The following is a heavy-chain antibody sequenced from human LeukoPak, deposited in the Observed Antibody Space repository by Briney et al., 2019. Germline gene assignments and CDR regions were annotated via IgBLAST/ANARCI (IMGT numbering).Heavy chain of an antibody. J-gene: IGHJ4*02. V-gene: IGHV4-59*01. Sequence: SETLSLTCTVSGGSISSYYWSWIRQPPGKGLEWIGYIYYSGSTNYNPSLKSRVTISVDTSKNQFSLKLSSVTAADTAVYYCARARHLDYGDYVWGFDYWGQGTLVTVSS. CDR2: IYYSGST. CDR3: ARARHLDYGDYVWGFDY. D-gene: IGHD4-17*01. CDR1: GGSISSYY.